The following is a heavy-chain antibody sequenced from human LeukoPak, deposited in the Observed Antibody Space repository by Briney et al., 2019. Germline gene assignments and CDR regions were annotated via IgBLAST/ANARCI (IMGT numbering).Heavy chain of an antibody. D-gene: IGHD3-3*01. CDR3: TRDGIPETNWSGYYIDY. V-gene: IGHV3-49*04. CDR2: IRSKTHGGTT. J-gene: IGHJ4*02. CDR1: GFTFGDYA. Sequence: GGSLRLSCTASGFTFGDYAMSWVRQAPGKGLEWVGFIRSKTHGGTTEFAAPVKDRFSISRDDSKRIAYLQMNSLKTEDTAVYYCTRDGIPETNWSGYYIDYWGQGTLVTVSS.